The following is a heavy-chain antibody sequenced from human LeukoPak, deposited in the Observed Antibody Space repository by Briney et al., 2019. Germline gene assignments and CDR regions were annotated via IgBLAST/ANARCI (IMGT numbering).Heavy chain of an antibody. Sequence: GGSLRLSCAASGFTFDDYAMHWVRQAPGKGLEWVSGITWNSGSIGYGDSVKGRFTISRDNAKNSLYLQMNSLRAEDTALYYCAKAGGYDSSGYYLSSFDYWGQGTLVTVSS. CDR3: AKAGGYDSSGYYLSSFDY. V-gene: IGHV3-9*01. D-gene: IGHD3-22*01. CDR1: GFTFDDYA. CDR2: ITWNSGSI. J-gene: IGHJ4*02.